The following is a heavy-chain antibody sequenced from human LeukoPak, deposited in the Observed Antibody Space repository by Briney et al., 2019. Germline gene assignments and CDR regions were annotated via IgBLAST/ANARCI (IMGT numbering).Heavy chain of an antibody. CDR1: GFTFDDYA. D-gene: IGHD4-23*01. CDR2: ISGDGGST. J-gene: IGHJ4*02. CDR3: AKDLGGLMYGGTFDY. V-gene: IGHV3-43*02. Sequence: PGGSLRLSCAASGFTFDDYAMHCVRQAPGKGLEWVSLISGDGGSTYYAESVKGRFTISRDNSKNSLYLQMRSLRTDDSALYYCAKDLGGLMYGGTFDYWGQGTLVTVSS.